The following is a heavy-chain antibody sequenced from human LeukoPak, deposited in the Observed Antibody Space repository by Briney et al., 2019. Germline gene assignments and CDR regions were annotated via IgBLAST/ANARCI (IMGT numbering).Heavy chain of an antibody. V-gene: IGHV3-74*01. Sequence: GGSLRLSCAASGFTFSSYGMHWVRQAPGKGLVWISRINSDASDTNYADLVKGRFTISRDNAKNTVYLQINSLRDEDTAVYYCARICSSTDCLIPDWGQGTLVTVSS. CDR3: ARICSSTDCLIPD. CDR2: INSDASDT. D-gene: IGHD2-2*01. J-gene: IGHJ4*02. CDR1: GFTFSSYG.